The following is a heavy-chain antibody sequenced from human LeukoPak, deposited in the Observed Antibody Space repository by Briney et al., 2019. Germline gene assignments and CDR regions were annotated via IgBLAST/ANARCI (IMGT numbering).Heavy chain of an antibody. CDR3: AKDSSAPPRYHFVY. J-gene: IGHJ4*02. D-gene: IGHD3-16*02. Sequence: GGSLRLSCAASGFTFSSYAMSWVRQAPGKGLEWVSAISGSGGCIYYADSVKGRFTISRDNSKNTLYLQMNSLRAEDTAVYYCAKDSSAPPRYHFVYWGQGTLVTVSS. V-gene: IGHV3-23*01. CDR1: GFTFSSYA. CDR2: ISGSGGCI.